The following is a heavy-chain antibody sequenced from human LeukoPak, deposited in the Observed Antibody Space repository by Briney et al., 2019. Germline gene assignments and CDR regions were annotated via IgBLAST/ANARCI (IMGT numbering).Heavy chain of an antibody. CDR1: GGSISSSNYY. CDR2: IYYSGST. Sequence: SETLSLTCTVSGGSISSSNYYWGWIRQPPGKGLEWIGSIYYSGSTYYNPSLKSRVTMSVDTSKNQFPLKLSSVTVADTAVYYCARLRDSSVNWFDPWGQGTLVTVSS. D-gene: IGHD3-22*01. CDR3: ARLRDSSVNWFDP. J-gene: IGHJ5*02. V-gene: IGHV4-39*01.